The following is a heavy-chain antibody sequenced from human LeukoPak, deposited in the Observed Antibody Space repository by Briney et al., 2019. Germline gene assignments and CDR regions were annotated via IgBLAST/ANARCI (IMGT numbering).Heavy chain of an antibody. CDR1: GFTFSSYA. V-gene: IGHV3-23*01. D-gene: IGHD6-13*01. CDR3: AKASVSGSWSGPDF. Sequence: GGSLRLSCAASGFTFSSYAMNWVRQAPGKGLEWVSSIGGGGVNTYYADSVKGRFTISRDNSKNTLYLQMNSLRAEDTAVYYCAKASVSGSWSGPDFWGQGTLVTVSS. CDR2: IGGGGVNT. J-gene: IGHJ4*02.